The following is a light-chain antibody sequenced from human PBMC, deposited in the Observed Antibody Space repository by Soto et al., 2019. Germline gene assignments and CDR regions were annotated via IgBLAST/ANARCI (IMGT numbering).Light chain of an antibody. CDR3: QQSYSTSGT. J-gene: IGKJ1*01. CDR1: QSISSY. V-gene: IGKV1-39*01. Sequence: DIQMTQSPSSLSASVGDRVTITCRASQSISSYLNWYQQKPGKAPKRLIYAASSLQSRVPSRFSRTGSGAYFTLTLHSLQPEDFATYYCQQSYSTSGTFGQGTQVDI. CDR2: AAS.